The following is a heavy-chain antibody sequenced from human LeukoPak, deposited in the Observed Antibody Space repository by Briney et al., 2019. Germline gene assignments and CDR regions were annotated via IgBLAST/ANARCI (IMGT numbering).Heavy chain of an antibody. CDR2: ISYDGSNK. D-gene: IGHD2-15*01. V-gene: IGHV3-30*04. CDR3: ARGYYRVDY. Sequence: PGGSLRLSCAASGFTFSSYAMHWVRQAPGKGLEWVAVISYDGSNKYYADSVKGRFTISRDNSKNTLYLQMNSLRAEDTAVYYCARGYYRVDYWGQGTLVTVSS. CDR1: GFTFSSYA. J-gene: IGHJ4*02.